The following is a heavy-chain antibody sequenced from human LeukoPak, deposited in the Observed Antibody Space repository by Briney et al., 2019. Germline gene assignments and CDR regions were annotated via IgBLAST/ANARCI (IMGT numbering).Heavy chain of an antibody. J-gene: IGHJ3*01. Sequence: GGSLRLSCVGSGFSLDDYAMHWVRQVPGKGLEWVSSISWDSGSQAYADSVRGRFTISGDNAKNSLYLQMNSLRPEDTAFYYCIKDMGFDLLKDAFHVWGQGTLVTVSS. D-gene: IGHD3-9*01. V-gene: IGHV3-9*01. CDR3: IKDMGFDLLKDAFHV. CDR1: GFSLDDYA. CDR2: ISWDSGSQ.